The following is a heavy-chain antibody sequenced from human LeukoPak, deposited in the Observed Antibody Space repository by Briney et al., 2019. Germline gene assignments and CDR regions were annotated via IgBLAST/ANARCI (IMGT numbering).Heavy chain of an antibody. CDR2: IDAGNGNT. CDR3: ARAQEMITFGGVNYYGMDV. Sequence: ASVKVSCKASGYTFTSYAMHWVRQAPGQRLEWMGWIDAGNGNTKYSQKFQGRVTITRDTSASTAYMELSSLRSEDTAVYYCARAQEMITFGGVNYYGMDVWGQGTTVTVSS. CDR1: GYTFTSYA. D-gene: IGHD3-16*01. J-gene: IGHJ6*02. V-gene: IGHV1-3*01.